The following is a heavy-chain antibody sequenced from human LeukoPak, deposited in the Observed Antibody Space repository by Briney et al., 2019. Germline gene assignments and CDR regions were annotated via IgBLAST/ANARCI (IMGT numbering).Heavy chain of an antibody. D-gene: IGHD6-6*01. CDR1: GGSISSYY. Sequence: SETLSLTCTVSGGSISSYYWSWIRQPPGKGLEWIGYIYYSGSTNYNPSLKSRVTISVDTSKNQFSLKLSSVTAADAAVYYCARAGGMGYSSSSGYYYYYMDVWGKGTTVTVSS. CDR3: ARAGGMGYSSSSGYYYYYMDV. V-gene: IGHV4-59*01. J-gene: IGHJ6*03. CDR2: IYYSGST.